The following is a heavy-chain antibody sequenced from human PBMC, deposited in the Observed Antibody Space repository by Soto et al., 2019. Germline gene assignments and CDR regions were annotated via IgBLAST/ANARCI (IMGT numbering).Heavy chain of an antibody. CDR3: AIDIRVGWYYFDY. J-gene: IGHJ4*02. V-gene: IGHV3-9*01. D-gene: IGHD6-19*01. CDR1: GFTFDDYA. Sequence: EVQLVESGGGLVQPGRSLRLSCAASGFTFDDYAMHWVRQAPGKGLEWVSGISWNSGSIGYADSVKGRFTISRDNAKNSLYLQMNSLRAEDTALYYCAIDIRVGWYYFDYWGQGTLVTVSS. CDR2: ISWNSGSI.